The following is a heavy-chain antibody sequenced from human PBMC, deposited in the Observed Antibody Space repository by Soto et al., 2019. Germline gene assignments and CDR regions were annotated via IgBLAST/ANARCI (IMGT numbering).Heavy chain of an antibody. CDR2: FDPEDGET. Sequence: ASVKVSCKVSGYTLTELSMHWVRQAPGKGLEWMGGFDPEDGETIYAQKFQGRVTMTEDTSTDTAYMELSSLRSEDTAVYYCATGHSSSWYLNYWGQGTLVTVSS. V-gene: IGHV1-24*01. D-gene: IGHD6-13*01. CDR3: ATGHSSSWYLNY. CDR1: GYTLTELS. J-gene: IGHJ4*02.